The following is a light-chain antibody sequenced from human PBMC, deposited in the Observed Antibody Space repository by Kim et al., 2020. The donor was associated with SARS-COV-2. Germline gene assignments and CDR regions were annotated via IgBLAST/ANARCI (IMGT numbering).Light chain of an antibody. CDR2: DVT. J-gene: IGLJ1*01. V-gene: IGLV2-11*03. CDR3: FSYAGSNTFV. CDR1: SYDVGGYDY. Sequence: GQSVAVSCTGTSYDVGGYDYVSWYQQHPGKAPKILIYDVTKRPSGVPDRFAGSKSGNTAYLTISGLQAEDEADYYCFSYAGSNTFVVGTGTQLTVL.